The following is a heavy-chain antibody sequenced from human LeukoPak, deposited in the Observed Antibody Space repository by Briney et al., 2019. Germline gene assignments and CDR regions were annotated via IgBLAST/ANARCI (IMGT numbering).Heavy chain of an antibody. CDR1: GGSISSSSYY. J-gene: IGHJ4*02. CDR2: TYYSGST. CDR3: ARFVAAAGPHLPVY. D-gene: IGHD6-13*01. V-gene: IGHV4-39*01. Sequence: SETLSLTCTVSGGSISSSSYYWGWIRQPPGKGLEWIGSTYYSGSTYYNPSLKSRVTISVDTSKNQFSLKLSSVTAADTAVYYCARFVAAAGPHLPVYWGQGTLVTVSS.